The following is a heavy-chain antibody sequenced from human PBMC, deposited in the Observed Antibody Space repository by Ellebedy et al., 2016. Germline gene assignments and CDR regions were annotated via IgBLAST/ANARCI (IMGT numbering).Heavy chain of an antibody. CDR2: VNTFSGNT. J-gene: IGHJ4*02. CDR3: AKTSGWGYGEN. V-gene: IGHV1-18*04. CDR1: GYIFTYYY. D-gene: IGHD3-10*01. Sequence: ASVKVSXKASGYIFTYYYMHWVRQVPGQGLEWMGFVNTFSGNTKFAQKFQGRVSMTTDSSTHTAYMDLRSLRSDDTAMYYCAKTSGWGYGENWGQGTLVTVSS.